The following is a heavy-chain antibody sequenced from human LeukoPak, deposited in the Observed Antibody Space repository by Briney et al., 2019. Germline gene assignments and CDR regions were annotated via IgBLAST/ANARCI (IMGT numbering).Heavy chain of an antibody. J-gene: IGHJ3*02. CDR1: GYGFTNYW. Sequence: GESLKISCKGSGYGFTNYWVGWVRQMPGKGLEWMGITYPGDSDTRYRPSFQGQVTISADKSFSTAYLQWSSLKASDAAMYYCARRRYCSSTSCYGGVDGFDIWGQGTMVTVSS. CDR3: ARRRYCSSTSCYGGVDGFDI. V-gene: IGHV5-51*01. D-gene: IGHD2-2*01. CDR2: TYPGDSDT.